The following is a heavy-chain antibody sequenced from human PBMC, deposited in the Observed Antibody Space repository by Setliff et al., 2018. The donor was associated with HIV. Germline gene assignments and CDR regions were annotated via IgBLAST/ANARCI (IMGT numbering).Heavy chain of an antibody. Sequence: ASVKVSCKASGYTFIDYYIYWVRQAPGQGLEWMGWINPNSGDTDYAQKFQDRVTVTRDTSINTAYMELSRLRSDDTAVFYCARTRGESCTGGRFYERFDYWGQGTLVTVSS. CDR2: INPNSGDT. D-gene: IGHD2-15*01. J-gene: IGHJ4*02. V-gene: IGHV1-2*02. CDR3: ARTRGESCTGGRFYERFDY. CDR1: GYTFIDYY.